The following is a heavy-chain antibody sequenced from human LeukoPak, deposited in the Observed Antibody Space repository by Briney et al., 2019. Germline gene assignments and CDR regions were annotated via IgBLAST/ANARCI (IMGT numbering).Heavy chain of an antibody. CDR2: ISNSGSII. D-gene: IGHD3-22*01. CDR1: GLIFSDYY. J-gene: IGHJ4*02. CDR3: ARGLLPDY. V-gene: IGHV3-11*01. Sequence: GGSLRLSCAASGLIFSDYYMSWMRQAPGKGLGWVSYISNSGSIISYADSVKGRFTISRDNAKNSLYLQMNSLRAEDTAVYYCARGLLPDYWGQGTLVTVSS.